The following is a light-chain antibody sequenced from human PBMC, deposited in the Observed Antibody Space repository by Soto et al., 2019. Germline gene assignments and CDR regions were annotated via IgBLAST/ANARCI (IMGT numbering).Light chain of an antibody. V-gene: IGKV1-5*01. CDR3: QQANSLPLT. J-gene: IGKJ4*01. Sequence: DIQMTQSPSTVSASVGDGVTIACRASQSISTWLAWYQQKPGKAPKLLIYDASTLESGVPSGFSGSGSGTEFTLTISSLQPDDFATYYCQQANSLPLTFGGGTKVDI. CDR2: DAS. CDR1: QSISTW.